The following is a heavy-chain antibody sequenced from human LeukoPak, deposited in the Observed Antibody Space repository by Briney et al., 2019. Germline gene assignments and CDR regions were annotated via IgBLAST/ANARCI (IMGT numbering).Heavy chain of an antibody. J-gene: IGHJ4*02. Sequence: SETLSPTCTVSGGSISSYYWSWIRQPPGKGLEWIGYIYYRGSTKYNPSLKSRVSISVDTSKNQFSLKLSSVTAADTAVYYCARGAGAGYNLQPFDYWGQGTLVTVSS. CDR3: ARGAGAGYNLQPFDY. CDR1: GGSISSYY. D-gene: IGHD5-24*01. V-gene: IGHV4-59*08. CDR2: IYYRGST.